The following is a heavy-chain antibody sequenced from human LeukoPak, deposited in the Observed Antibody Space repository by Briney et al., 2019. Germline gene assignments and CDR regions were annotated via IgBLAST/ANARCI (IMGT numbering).Heavy chain of an antibody. CDR2: IYTSRST. D-gene: IGHD3-10*01. Sequence: PSETLSLTCTVSGGSISSGSYYWSWIRQPAGKGLEWIGRIYTSRSTNYNPSLKSRVTISVDTSKNQFSLKLSSVTAADTAVYYCARSSMVRGVIMPPYYYYYGMDVWGQGTTVTVSS. V-gene: IGHV4-61*02. J-gene: IGHJ6*02. CDR3: ARSSMVRGVIMPPYYYYYGMDV. CDR1: GGSISSGSYY.